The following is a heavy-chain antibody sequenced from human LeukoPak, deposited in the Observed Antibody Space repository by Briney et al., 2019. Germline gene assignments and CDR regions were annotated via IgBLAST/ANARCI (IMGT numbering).Heavy chain of an antibody. CDR3: AKDYGITGTGGAWLDP. D-gene: IGHD1-20*01. CDR2: IRYDGSKK. CDR1: GFTFNSYG. V-gene: IGHV3-30*02. Sequence: GGSLRLSCAASGFTFNSYGMHWLRQAPGKGLEWVAFIRYDGSKKYYADSVTGRFTISRDNSKNTLFLQMNSLRAEDMAVYYSAKDYGITGTGGAWLDPWGQGTLVTVSS. J-gene: IGHJ5*02.